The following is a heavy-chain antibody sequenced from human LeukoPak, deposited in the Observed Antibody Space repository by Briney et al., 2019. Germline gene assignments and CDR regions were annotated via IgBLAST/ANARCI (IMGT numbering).Heavy chain of an antibody. V-gene: IGHV3-23*01. CDR1: GFTFSSYA. J-gene: IGHJ4*02. CDR3: AKPSWDGFSFDY. Sequence: GGSLRLSCAASGFTFSSYAMSWVRQAPGKGLEWVSAISGSGGSTYYADSVKGRFTISRDNSKNTLHLQMNSLRAEDTAVYYCAKPSWDGFSFDYWGQGTLVTVSS. D-gene: IGHD1-26*01. CDR2: ISGSGGST.